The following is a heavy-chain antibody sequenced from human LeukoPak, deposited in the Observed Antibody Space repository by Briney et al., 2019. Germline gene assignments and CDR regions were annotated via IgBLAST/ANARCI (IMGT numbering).Heavy chain of an antibody. J-gene: IGHJ4*02. CDR3: ARPYDSSVYYSLGY. CDR1: GFTFSSYS. D-gene: IGHD3-22*01. CDR2: ISSSSSYI. Sequence: GGSLRLSCAASGFTFSSYSMNWVRQAPGKGLEWVSSISSSSSYIYYADSVKGRFTISRDNAKNSLYLQMTSLRAEDTAVYYCARPYDSSVYYSLGYWGQGALVTVSS. V-gene: IGHV3-21*01.